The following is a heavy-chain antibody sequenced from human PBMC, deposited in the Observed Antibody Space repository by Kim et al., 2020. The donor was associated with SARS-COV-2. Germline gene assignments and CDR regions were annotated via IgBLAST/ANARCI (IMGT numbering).Heavy chain of an antibody. V-gene: IGHV4-34*01. CDR2: INHSGST. J-gene: IGHJ2*01. D-gene: IGHD3-9*01. CDR3: ARGYFDWLLSGNWYFDL. Sequence: SETLSLTCAVYGGSFSGYYWSWIRQPPGKGLEWIGEINHSGSTNYNPSLKSRVTISVDTSKNQFSLKLSSVTAADTAVYYCARGYFDWLLSGNWYFDLWGRGTLVTVSS. CDR1: GGSFSGYY.